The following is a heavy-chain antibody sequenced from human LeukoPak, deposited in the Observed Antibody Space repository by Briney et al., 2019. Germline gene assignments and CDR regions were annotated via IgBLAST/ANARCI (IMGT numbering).Heavy chain of an antibody. CDR2: INANSGDT. Sequence: ASVKVSCKASGYTFTGYYMHWVRQAPGQGLEWMGWINANSGDTKYAQKFQGRVTMSRDTSISTAYMELSRQRSDDTAMYYCAREISGYSDYWGQGTLVTVSS. V-gene: IGHV1-2*02. CDR1: GYTFTGYY. D-gene: IGHD3-22*01. CDR3: AREISGYSDY. J-gene: IGHJ4*02.